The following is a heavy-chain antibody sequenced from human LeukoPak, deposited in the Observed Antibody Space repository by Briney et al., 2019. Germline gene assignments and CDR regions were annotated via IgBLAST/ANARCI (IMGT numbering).Heavy chain of an antibody. Sequence: GGSLSLSCAASGFTFSNYWMSWVRQAPGKGLEWVANIKEDGSEKYYVDSVKGRFTISRDNARNSLYLQMNSLRAEDTAVYYCAKGITMIVVVIDLDYWGQGTLVTVSS. CDR3: AKGITMIVVVIDLDY. CDR1: GFTFSNYW. J-gene: IGHJ4*02. CDR2: IKEDGSEK. D-gene: IGHD3-22*01. V-gene: IGHV3-7*03.